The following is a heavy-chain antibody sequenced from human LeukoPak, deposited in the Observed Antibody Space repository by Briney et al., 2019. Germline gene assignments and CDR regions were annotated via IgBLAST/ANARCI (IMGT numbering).Heavy chain of an antibody. Sequence: ASVKVSCKASGYTFTSYGISWVRQAPGQGLEWMGWISAYNGNTNYAQKLQGRVTTTTDTSTSTAYMELRSLRSDDTAVYYCARQPLVVPAILEGVYYFDYWGQGTLVTVSS. V-gene: IGHV1-18*01. D-gene: IGHD2-2*01. CDR2: ISAYNGNT. CDR3: ARQPLVVPAILEGVYYFDY. J-gene: IGHJ4*02. CDR1: GYTFTSYG.